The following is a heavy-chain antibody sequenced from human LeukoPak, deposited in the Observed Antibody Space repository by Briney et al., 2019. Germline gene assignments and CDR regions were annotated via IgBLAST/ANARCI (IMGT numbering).Heavy chain of an antibody. V-gene: IGHV3-23*01. CDR2: ITGSGGNT. Sequence: GGSLRLSCAASGFTFRSYVMSWVRQPPGKGLERVSGITGSGGNTYYADSVKGRFTISRDNAKNSLYLQMNSLRAEDTAFYYCARVTVSSGVDYWGQGTLVTVSS. CDR3: ARVTVSSGVDY. J-gene: IGHJ4*02. D-gene: IGHD4-11*01. CDR1: GFTFRSYV.